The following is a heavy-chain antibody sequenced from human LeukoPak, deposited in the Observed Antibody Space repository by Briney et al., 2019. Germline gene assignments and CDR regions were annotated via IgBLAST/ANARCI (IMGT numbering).Heavy chain of an antibody. CDR1: GYTLTELS. V-gene: IGHV1-24*01. D-gene: IGHD6-19*01. J-gene: IGHJ6*02. CDR2: FDPEDGET. Sequence: ASXKVSCKVSGYTLTELSMHWVRQAPGKGLEWMGGFDPEDGETIYAQKFQGRVTMTEDTSTDTAYMELSSLRSEDTAVYYCATDRRIAVAGTPYYYYGMDVWGQGTTVTVSS. CDR3: ATDRRIAVAGTPYYYYGMDV.